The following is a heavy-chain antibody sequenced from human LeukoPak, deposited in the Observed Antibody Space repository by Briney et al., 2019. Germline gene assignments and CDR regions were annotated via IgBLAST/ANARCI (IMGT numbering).Heavy chain of an antibody. CDR3: VRDHYYDSSGYTFRF. D-gene: IGHD3-22*01. Sequence: SETLSLTCTVSGGSISNHYWSWIRQPPGKGLEWIGYIYYSGSTSYNPSLKSRVTISVDTSKNQFSLKLSSVTAADAAVYYCVRDHYYDSSGYTFRFWGQGTLVTVSS. V-gene: IGHV4-59*11. CDR1: GGSISNHY. J-gene: IGHJ1*01. CDR2: IYYSGST.